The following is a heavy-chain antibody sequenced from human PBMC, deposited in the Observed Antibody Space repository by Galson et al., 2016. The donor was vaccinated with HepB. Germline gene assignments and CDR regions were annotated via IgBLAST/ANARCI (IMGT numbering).Heavy chain of an antibody. CDR1: GDSISSGSYN. D-gene: IGHD5-12*01. J-gene: IGHJ4*02. V-gene: IGHV4-61*01. CDR2: VSYSGFI. Sequence: SETLSLTCFVSGDSISSGSYNWNWIRQPPGKGLEWIGHVSYSGFIKYNPSLESRVTISADMSKNQFFLKLTSVTAADTAAYYCARGRGYSSYDFAFWGQGILVTVSS. CDR3: ARGRGYSSYDFAF.